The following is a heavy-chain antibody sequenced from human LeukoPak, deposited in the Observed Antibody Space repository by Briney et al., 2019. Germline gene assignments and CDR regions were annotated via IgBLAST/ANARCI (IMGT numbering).Heavy chain of an antibody. D-gene: IGHD3-22*01. CDR1: GGSFSGYY. Sequence: SETLSLTCAVYGGSFSGYYWNWIRQPPGKGLEWIGEINHSGSTNYNPSLKSRVTISVDTSKNQFSLKLSSVTAADTAVYYCARHDSSGPTTGDYAFDIWGQGTMVTVSS. CDR3: ARHDSSGPTTGDYAFDI. J-gene: IGHJ3*02. CDR2: INHSGST. V-gene: IGHV4-34*01.